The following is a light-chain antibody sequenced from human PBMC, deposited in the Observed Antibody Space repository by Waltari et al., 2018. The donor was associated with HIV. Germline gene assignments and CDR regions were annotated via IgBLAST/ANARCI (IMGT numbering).Light chain of an antibody. CDR2: QDS. J-gene: IGLJ3*02. CDR3: HSWDTNNVQV. Sequence: SYELIQPPSVSVSPGQTASITCSGDKLGSKYACWFQQKPGQSPAFVISQDSKRPSGIPERFSGSKSGNTATLTISGTQAMDEADYYCHSWDTNNVQVFGGGTKLTVL. V-gene: IGLV3-1*01. CDR1: KLGSKY.